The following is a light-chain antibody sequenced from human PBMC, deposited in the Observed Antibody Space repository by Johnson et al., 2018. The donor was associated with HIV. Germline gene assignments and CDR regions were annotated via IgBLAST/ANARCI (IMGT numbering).Light chain of an antibody. CDR2: DNN. V-gene: IGLV1-51*01. J-gene: IGLJ1*01. CDR1: SSNIGTNY. Sequence: QSVLTQPPSVSAAPGQTVTISCSGSSSNIGTNYVSWYKQLPGTAPKLLIYDNNKRPSGIPDRFSGSKSGTSAPLGITGLPHGDEADYYCGTWDSRLSALYVFGTVTKVTVL. CDR3: GTWDSRLSALYV.